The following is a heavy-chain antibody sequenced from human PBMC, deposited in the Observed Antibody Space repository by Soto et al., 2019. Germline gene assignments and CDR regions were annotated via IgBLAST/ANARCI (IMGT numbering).Heavy chain of an antibody. V-gene: IGHV1-69*13. J-gene: IGHJ4*02. D-gene: IGHD3-3*01. CDR3: ATDSNYDVSNSF. CDR1: GGTLNNYA. Sequence: SVKVSCKASGGTLNNYAINWVRQAPGQGLEWMGGILPVSAPPDYAQKFQGRVSITADHSTSTVYMELSRLKSDDTAVYFCATDSNYDVSNSFWGQGTLVTVS. CDR2: ILPVSAPP.